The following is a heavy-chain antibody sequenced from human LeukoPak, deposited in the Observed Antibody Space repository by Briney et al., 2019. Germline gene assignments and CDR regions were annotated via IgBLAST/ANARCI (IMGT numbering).Heavy chain of an antibody. V-gene: IGHV1-18*01. CDR1: GYTFTSYG. CDR3: ARVSDDNLILYGMDV. J-gene: IGHJ6*02. Sequence: ASVKVSCKASGYTFTSYGISWVRQAPGQGLEWMGWISAYNGNTNYAQKLQGRVTMTTDTSTSTAYMELRSLRSDDTAVYYCARVSDDNLILYGMDVWGQGTTVTVSS. CDR2: ISAYNGNT. D-gene: IGHD3-9*01.